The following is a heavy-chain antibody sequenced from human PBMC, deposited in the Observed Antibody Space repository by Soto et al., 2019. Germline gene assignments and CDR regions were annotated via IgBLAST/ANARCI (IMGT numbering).Heavy chain of an antibody. D-gene: IGHD3-10*01. Sequence: GGSLRLSCAASGFTFSSYAMSWVRQAPGKGLEWVSAISGSGGSTYYADSVKGRFTISRDNSKNTLYLQMNSLRAEDTAVYYCAKRLGHVAGSGAMDHDAFDIWGQGTMVTVSS. V-gene: IGHV3-23*01. CDR1: GFTFSSYA. CDR2: ISGSGGST. CDR3: AKRLGHVAGSGAMDHDAFDI. J-gene: IGHJ3*02.